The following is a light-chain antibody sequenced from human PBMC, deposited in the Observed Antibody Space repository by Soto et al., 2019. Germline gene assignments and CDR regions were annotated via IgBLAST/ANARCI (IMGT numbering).Light chain of an antibody. V-gene: IGLV1-40*01. J-gene: IGLJ2*01. CDR3: QSYDSSLSTYVV. CDR1: SSNIGAGYD. Sequence: QSVLTQPPSVSGAPGQRVIISCTGSSSNIGAGYDVHWYQQFPGTAPKLLIYDNNNRPSGVPDRFSGSKSGTSASLAITGLQAEDEADYYCQSYDSSLSTYVVFGGGTKVTVL. CDR2: DNN.